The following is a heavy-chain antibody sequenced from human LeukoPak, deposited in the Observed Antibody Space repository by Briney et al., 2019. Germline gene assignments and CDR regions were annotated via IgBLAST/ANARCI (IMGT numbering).Heavy chain of an antibody. CDR1: GFTFNTYS. CDR2: IDSSGGYM. CDR3: LRGDRRDY. J-gene: IGHJ4*02. Sequence: GGSLRLSCEASGFTFNTYSMNWARQAPGKGLEWVSSIDSSGGYMFYADSVKGRFIISRDNAKDSLYLQMNSLRVVDTAVYYCLRGDRRDYWGQGTLVTVSS. V-gene: IGHV3-21*06.